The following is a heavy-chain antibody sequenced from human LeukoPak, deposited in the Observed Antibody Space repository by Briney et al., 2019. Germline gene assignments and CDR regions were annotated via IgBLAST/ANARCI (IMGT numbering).Heavy chain of an antibody. CDR1: GGSFSNYY. D-gene: IGHD1-1*01. CDR3: ARDRGTWNDDGFDY. J-gene: IGHJ4*02. V-gene: IGHV4-59*10. Sequence: SETLSLTCAVYGGSFSNYYWSWIRQSPGKGLEWIGRIYISGSTNYNPSLKSRVTMSVDTSKNQFSLKLSSVTAADTAVYYCARDRGTWNDDGFDYWGQGTLVTVSS. CDR2: IYISGST.